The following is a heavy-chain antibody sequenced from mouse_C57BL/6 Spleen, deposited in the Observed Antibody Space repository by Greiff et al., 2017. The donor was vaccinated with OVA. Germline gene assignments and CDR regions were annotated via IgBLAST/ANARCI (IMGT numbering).Heavy chain of an antibody. CDR2: IYPGDGDT. J-gene: IGHJ4*01. V-gene: IGHV1-82*01. CDR3: ARWDSSGYYYAMDY. CDR1: GYAFSSSW. Sequence: VQLQQSGPELVKPGASVKISCKASGYAFSSSWMNWVKQRPGKGLEWIGRIYPGDGDTNYNGKLKGKATLTADKSSSTAYMQLSSLTSEDSAVYFCARWDSSGYYYAMDYWGQGTSVTVSS. D-gene: IGHD3-2*02.